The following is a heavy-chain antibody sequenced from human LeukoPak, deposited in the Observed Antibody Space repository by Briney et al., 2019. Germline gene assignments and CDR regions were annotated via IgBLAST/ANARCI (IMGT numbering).Heavy chain of an antibody. J-gene: IGHJ5*02. Sequence: GGSLRLSCAASGFTFSNYAMSWVRQAPGKGLEWVSGISAGGSGTYYADTMKGRFTISRDDSRNTLYLQMSSVRAEDTAVYFYARYIPRYLDAWGQGTLVTVSS. CDR3: ARYIPRYLDA. V-gene: IGHV3-23*01. D-gene: IGHD3-9*01. CDR2: ISAGGSGT. CDR1: GFTFSNYA.